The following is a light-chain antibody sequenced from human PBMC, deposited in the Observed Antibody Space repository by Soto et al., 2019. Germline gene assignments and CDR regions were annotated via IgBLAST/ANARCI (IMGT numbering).Light chain of an antibody. Sequence: QAVVTQPPSVSGAPGQRVTISCTGSSSNIGAGFDVHWYHQLPGTAPKLLIYDNTNRPSGVPDRFSGSKSGTSASLAITGLQAEDEADYYCQSYDSSLSVVLFGGGTKVTVL. CDR3: QSYDSSLSVVL. J-gene: IGLJ2*01. V-gene: IGLV1-40*01. CDR2: DNT. CDR1: SSNIGAGFD.